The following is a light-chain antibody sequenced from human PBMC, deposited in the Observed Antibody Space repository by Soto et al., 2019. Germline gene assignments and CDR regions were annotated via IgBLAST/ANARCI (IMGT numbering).Light chain of an antibody. CDR1: SSNIGSNT. Sequence: QAVVTQPPSASGTPGQRVTISCSGSSSNIGSNTVNWYQQLPGTAPKLLIYSNNQRPSGVPDRFSGSKSGTSASLAISGLQSEDEADYYCAAWDDSLNGFYVFGTGTKLNVL. CDR2: SNN. V-gene: IGLV1-44*01. CDR3: AAWDDSLNGFYV. J-gene: IGLJ1*01.